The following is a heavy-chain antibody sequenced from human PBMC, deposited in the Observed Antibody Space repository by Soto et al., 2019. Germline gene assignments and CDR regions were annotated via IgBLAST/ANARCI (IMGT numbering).Heavy chain of an antibody. J-gene: IGHJ4*02. CDR3: AREKNYYGSGRPYYFDY. CDR1: GFTFSSYS. D-gene: IGHD3-10*01. CDR2: ISSSSSYI. V-gene: IGHV3-21*01. Sequence: EVQLVGSGGGLVKPGGSLRLSCAASGFTFSSYSMNWVRQAPGKGLEWVSCISSSSSYIYYADSVKGRFTISRDNAKNSLHLQMKSLRAEDTAVYYCAREKNYYGSGRPYYFDYWGQGTLVTVSS.